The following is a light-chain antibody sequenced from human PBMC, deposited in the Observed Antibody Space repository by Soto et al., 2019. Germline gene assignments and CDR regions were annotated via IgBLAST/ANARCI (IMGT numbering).Light chain of an antibody. CDR3: QQYGSSPA. CDR2: GAS. J-gene: IGKJ1*01. Sequence: DILLTQSPATLSLSPGERATLSCRASQSVSSSYLAWYQQKPGQAPRLLIYGASSRATGIPDRFSGSGSGTDFTLSISRLEPEDFAVYYCQQYGSSPAFGQGTKADIK. CDR1: QSVSSSY. V-gene: IGKV3-20*01.